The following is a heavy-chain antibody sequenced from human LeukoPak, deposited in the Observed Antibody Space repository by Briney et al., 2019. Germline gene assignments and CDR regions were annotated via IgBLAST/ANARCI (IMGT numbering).Heavy chain of an antibody. CDR3: ARDGAAAEAFDI. Sequence: GGSLRLSCAASGFTFSRYWIHWVRQAPGKGLEWVSRINPDGSTTTYADSVKGRFTISRDNAKNTVYLQMNSLRAEDTAVYYCARDGAAAEAFDIWGQGTMVTVSS. J-gene: IGHJ3*02. D-gene: IGHD6-13*01. V-gene: IGHV3-74*01. CDR2: INPDGSTT. CDR1: GFTFSRYW.